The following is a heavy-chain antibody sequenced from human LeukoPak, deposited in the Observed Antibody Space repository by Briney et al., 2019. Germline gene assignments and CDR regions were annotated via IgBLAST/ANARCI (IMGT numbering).Heavy chain of an antibody. CDR1: GFTFSSYA. J-gene: IGHJ3*02. V-gene: IGHV3-23*01. D-gene: IGHD1-14*01. CDR3: ARPGPDAFDI. CDR2: ISSSGGYT. Sequence: GGSLRLSCAASGFTFSSYAMSWVRQAPGKGLEWVSTISSSGGYTYYADSVKGRFTFSRDNSKNTLYLQMNSLRAEDTAVYYCARPGPDAFDIWGQGTMVTVSS.